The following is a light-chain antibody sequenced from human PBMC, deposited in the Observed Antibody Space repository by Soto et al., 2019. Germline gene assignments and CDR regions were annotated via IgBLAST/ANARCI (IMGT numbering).Light chain of an antibody. Sequence: IQMTQSPSSLSASVRGSVTSTCQASQYIGNDLGWYQQKAGKAPNLLIYAASSLRSGVPSRFSGSGSGTHFTLTINSLQAEDSATYFCLQDYTYPWTFGQGTKVAI. V-gene: IGKV1-6*02. J-gene: IGKJ1*01. CDR2: AAS. CDR1: QYIGND. CDR3: LQDYTYPWT.